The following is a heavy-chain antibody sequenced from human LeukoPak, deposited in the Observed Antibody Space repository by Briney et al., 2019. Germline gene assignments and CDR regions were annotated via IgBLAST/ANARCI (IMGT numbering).Heavy chain of an antibody. CDR1: GYTFTGHY. J-gene: IGHJ4*02. V-gene: IGHV1-2*02. CDR2: INPNSGGT. D-gene: IGHD6-19*01. Sequence: ASVKVSCKASGYTFTGHYMHWVRQAPGQGLEWMGWINPNSGGTNYAQKFQGRVTMTRDTSISTAYMELSRLRSDDTAVYYCARSHYSRGWEYFDYWGQGTPVTVSS. CDR3: ARSHYSRGWEYFDY.